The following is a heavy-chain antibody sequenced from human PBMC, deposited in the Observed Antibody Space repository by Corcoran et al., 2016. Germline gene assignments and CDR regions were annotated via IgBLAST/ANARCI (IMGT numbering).Heavy chain of an antibody. V-gene: IGHV3-33*01. Sequence: QVQLVESGGGVVQPGRSLRLSCAASGFTFSSYGMHWVRQAPGKGLEWVAVIWYDGSNKYYADSVKGRFTISRDNSKNTLYLQMNSLRAEETAVYYCAREFYDSSGYPFDYWGQGTLVTVSS. CDR3: AREFYDSSGYPFDY. CDR1: GFTFSSYG. D-gene: IGHD3-22*01. J-gene: IGHJ4*02. CDR2: IWYDGSNK.